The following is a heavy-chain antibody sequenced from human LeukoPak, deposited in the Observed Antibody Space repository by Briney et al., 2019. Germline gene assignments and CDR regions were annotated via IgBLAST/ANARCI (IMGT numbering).Heavy chain of an antibody. Sequence: PGGSLRLSCAASGFTFSAYYMSWIRQAPGKGLEWVSYISSSGSTIYYADPVKGRFTISRDNAKNSLYLQMNSLRAEDTAVYYCARDRDYSYFDYWGQGTLVTVSS. CDR1: GFTFSAYY. CDR3: ARDRDYSYFDY. J-gene: IGHJ4*02. CDR2: ISSSGSTI. V-gene: IGHV3-11*01. D-gene: IGHD2-15*01.